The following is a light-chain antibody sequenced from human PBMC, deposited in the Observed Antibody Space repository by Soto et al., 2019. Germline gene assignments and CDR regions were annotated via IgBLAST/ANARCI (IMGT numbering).Light chain of an antibody. CDR2: KAS. V-gene: IGKV1-5*03. J-gene: IGKJ1*01. CDR3: HQYRSYPWT. Sequence: IQMTQSPSTLSASVGDRVTTTCRTSQSISSWLAWYQQRPGKAPKLLIYKASSLEGGVPSRFSGSGSGTEFTLTISSLQPDDSATYYCHQYRSYPWTFGQGTKVEIK. CDR1: QSISSW.